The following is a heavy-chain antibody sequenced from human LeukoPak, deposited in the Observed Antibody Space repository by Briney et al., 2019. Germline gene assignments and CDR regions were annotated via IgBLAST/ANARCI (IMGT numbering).Heavy chain of an antibody. D-gene: IGHD2-2*03. J-gene: IGHJ6*03. CDR1: GYTFTSYY. V-gene: IGHV1-46*03. Sequence: ASVKVSCKASGYTFTSYYMHWVRRAPGQGLEWMGIINPSGGSTSYAQKFQGRVTMTRDTSTSTVYMELSSLRSEDTAVYYCARDFGYCSSTSCYRDYYYYMDVWGKGTTVTVSS. CDR2: INPSGGST. CDR3: ARDFGYCSSTSCYRDYYYYMDV.